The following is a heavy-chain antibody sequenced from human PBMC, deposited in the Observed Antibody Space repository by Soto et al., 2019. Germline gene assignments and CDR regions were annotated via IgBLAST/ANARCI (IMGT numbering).Heavy chain of an antibody. CDR3: ARAGGAAAGRYYYYGMDV. CDR1: GYTFTSYA. Sequence: QVQLVQSGAEVKKPGASVKVSCKASGYTFTSYAMHWVRQAPGQRLEWMGWINAGKGNTKYSQKFQGRVTITRDTSASTAYMELSSLRSEDTAVYYCARAGGAAAGRYYYYGMDVWGQGTTVTVSS. V-gene: IGHV1-3*01. D-gene: IGHD6-13*01. CDR2: INAGKGNT. J-gene: IGHJ6*02.